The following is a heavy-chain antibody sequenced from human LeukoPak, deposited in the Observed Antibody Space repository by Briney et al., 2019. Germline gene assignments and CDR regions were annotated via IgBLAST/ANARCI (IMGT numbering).Heavy chain of an antibody. CDR3: ARGEANGLRYFDWLLD. CDR2: INPNSGGT. Sequence: ASVKVSCKASGYTFTGYYMHWVRQAPGQGLKWMGWINPNSGGTNYAQKFQGRVTMTRDTSISTAYMELSRLRSDDTAVYYCARGEANGLRYFDWLLDWGQGTLVTVSS. V-gene: IGHV1-2*02. CDR1: GYTFTGYY. D-gene: IGHD3-9*01. J-gene: IGHJ4*02.